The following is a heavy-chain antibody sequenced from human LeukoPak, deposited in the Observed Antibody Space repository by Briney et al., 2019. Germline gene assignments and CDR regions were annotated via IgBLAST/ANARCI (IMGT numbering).Heavy chain of an antibody. D-gene: IGHD2-15*01. J-gene: IGHJ5*01. V-gene: IGHV4-39*01. Sequence: PSQTLSPTCTVSGGSISSSSYFWGWIRQPPGKGLEWIGSIYHSGSIYYNPSLKSRVTISVDTSKNQFSLKLSSVTAADTAVYYCARRRNTHYDSWGQGTLVTVSS. CDR2: IYHSGSI. CDR3: ARRRNTHYDS. CDR1: GGSISSSSYF.